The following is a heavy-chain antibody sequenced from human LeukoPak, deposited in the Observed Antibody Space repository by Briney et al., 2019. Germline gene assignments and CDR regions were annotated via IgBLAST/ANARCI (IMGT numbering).Heavy chain of an antibody. J-gene: IGHJ5*02. CDR1: GFTSSSYA. CDR3: ARGRRELRS. Sequence: GGSLRLSCAASGFTSSSYAMTWVRQAPGKGLEWVSAITGSGLNTYYADSVKGRFTISRDDSKSTLFLQMNSLRAEDTGIYYCARGRRELRSWGQGTLVTVSS. V-gene: IGHV3-23*01. D-gene: IGHD1-26*01. CDR2: ITGSGLNT.